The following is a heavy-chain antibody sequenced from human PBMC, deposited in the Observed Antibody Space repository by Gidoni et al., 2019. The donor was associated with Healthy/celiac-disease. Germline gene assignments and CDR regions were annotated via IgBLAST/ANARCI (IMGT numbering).Heavy chain of an antibody. D-gene: IGHD3-22*01. CDR1: GGYLSSGGYY. Sequence: QVQLQESGPGLVKPSQTLSLTCTVSGGYLSSGGYYWSWIRQHPGKGLEWIGYIYYSGSTYYNPSLKSRVTISVDTSKNQFSLKLSSVTAADTAVYYCARVKWLFVRSRNIAADYWGQGTLVTVSS. V-gene: IGHV4-31*03. CDR2: IYYSGST. CDR3: ARVKWLFVRSRNIAADY. J-gene: IGHJ4*02.